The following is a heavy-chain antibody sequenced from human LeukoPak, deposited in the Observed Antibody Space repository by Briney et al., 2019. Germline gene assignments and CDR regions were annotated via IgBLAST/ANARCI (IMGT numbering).Heavy chain of an antibody. J-gene: IGHJ4*02. Sequence: ASVKVSCKVSGYSLSDLSIHWVRQTPGKGLEWMGRKADFAQNFQGRVTMTEDTSSNTAYMELSTLTSEDTAIYFCATGIPFGGAIVTAYYFDQWGQGTQVTVSS. CDR1: GYSLSDLS. D-gene: IGHD3-16*02. CDR2: KA. V-gene: IGHV1-24*01. CDR3: ATGIPFGGAIVTAYYFDQ.